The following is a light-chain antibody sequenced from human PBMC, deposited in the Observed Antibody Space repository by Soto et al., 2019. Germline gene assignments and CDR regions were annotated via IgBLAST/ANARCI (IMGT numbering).Light chain of an antibody. CDR2: DAS. J-gene: IGKJ4*01. V-gene: IGKV1-5*01. Sequence: DIQMTQSPSTLSASVGDRVTITCRASQSISSWLAWYQQKPGKAPKLLIYDASTLQSGVPSRFSGSGSGTEFTLTISSLQPEDFATYYCQQFNSYPTFGGGTKVEIK. CDR1: QSISSW. CDR3: QQFNSYPT.